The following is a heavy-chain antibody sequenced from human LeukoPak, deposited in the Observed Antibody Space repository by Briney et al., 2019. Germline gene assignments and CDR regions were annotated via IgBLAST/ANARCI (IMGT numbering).Heavy chain of an antibody. J-gene: IGHJ4*02. V-gene: IGHV3-33*01. Sequence: GGSLRLSCVGSGFRFSSHGMHWVRQAPGKGLEWLGYIWYDGSNPDYVDPVKGRFTISRDNSKNTVYLQMNSLRAEDTAVYHCARFVGSDYTGSFDLWGQGTPVTVSS. CDR1: GFRFSSHG. D-gene: IGHD3-10*01. CDR2: IWYDGSNP. CDR3: ARFVGSDYTGSFDL.